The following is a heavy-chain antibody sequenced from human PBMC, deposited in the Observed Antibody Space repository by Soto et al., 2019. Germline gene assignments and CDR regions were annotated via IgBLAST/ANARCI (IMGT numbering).Heavy chain of an antibody. Sequence: SVKVSCKASGGTFSSYAISWVRQAPGQGLEWMGGIIPIFGTANYAQKFQGRVTITADESTSTAYMELSSLRSEDTAVYYCARDSRLDYYDSSGYYYGYWGQGTLVTVSS. D-gene: IGHD3-22*01. V-gene: IGHV1-69*13. CDR1: GGTFSSYA. J-gene: IGHJ4*02. CDR3: ARDSRLDYYDSSGYYYGY. CDR2: IIPIFGTA.